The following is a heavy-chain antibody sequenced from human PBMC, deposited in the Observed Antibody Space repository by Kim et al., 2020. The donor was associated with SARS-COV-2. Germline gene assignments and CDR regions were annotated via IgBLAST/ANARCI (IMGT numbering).Heavy chain of an antibody. CDR1: GGSFSGYY. CDR3: ARKRQRAVAGTREYNWFDP. CDR2: INHSGST. J-gene: IGHJ5*02. Sequence: SETLSLTCAVYGGSFSGYYWSWIRQPPGKGLEWIGEINHSGSTNYNPSLKSRVTISVDTSKNQFSLKLSSVTAADTAVYYCARKRQRAVAGTREYNWFDPWGQGTLVTVSS. D-gene: IGHD6-19*01. V-gene: IGHV4-34*01.